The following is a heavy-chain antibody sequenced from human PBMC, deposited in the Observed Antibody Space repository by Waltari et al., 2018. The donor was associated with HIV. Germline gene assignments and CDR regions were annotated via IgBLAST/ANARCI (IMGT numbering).Heavy chain of an antibody. CDR3: AIKPYCSSTSCYPGYYYYGMDV. J-gene: IGHJ6*02. D-gene: IGHD2-2*01. V-gene: IGHV4-4*07. Sequence: QVQLQESGPGLVKPSETLSLTCTVSGGSISSYYWSWIRQPAGKGLEWIGRIYTSGSTNSNPSLKSRFTMSVDTSKNQFSLKLSSVTAADTAVYYCAIKPYCSSTSCYPGYYYYGMDVWGQGTTVTVSS. CDR1: GGSISSYY. CDR2: IYTSGST.